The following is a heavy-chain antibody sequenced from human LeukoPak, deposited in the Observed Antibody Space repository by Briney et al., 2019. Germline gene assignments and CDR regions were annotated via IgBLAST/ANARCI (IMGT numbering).Heavy chain of an antibody. V-gene: IGHV3-21*01. J-gene: IGHJ6*02. Sequence: GGSLRLSRAASGFTFSSYSMNWVRQAPGKGLEWVSSISSSSSYIYYADSVKGRFTISRDNAKNSLYLQMNSLRAEDTAVYYCARRGYCSSTSCYNRIYYGMDVWGQGTTVTVSS. CDR2: ISSSSSYI. CDR1: GFTFSSYS. CDR3: ARRGYCSSTSCYNRIYYGMDV. D-gene: IGHD2-2*01.